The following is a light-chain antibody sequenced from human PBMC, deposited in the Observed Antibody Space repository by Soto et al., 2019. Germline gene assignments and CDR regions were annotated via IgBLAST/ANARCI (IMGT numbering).Light chain of an antibody. J-gene: IGLJ1*01. CDR3: SSYTSRTTLA. V-gene: IGLV2-14*01. CDR1: SSDVGGYNY. CDR2: EVT. Sequence: QSVLTQPASVSGSPGQSITISCTGTSSDVGGYNYVSWYQQHPGKAPKLMIYEVTNRPSGVSNRFSGSKSGNTASLTISGLQAEDEADYYCSSYTSRTTLAFGTGKKVTV.